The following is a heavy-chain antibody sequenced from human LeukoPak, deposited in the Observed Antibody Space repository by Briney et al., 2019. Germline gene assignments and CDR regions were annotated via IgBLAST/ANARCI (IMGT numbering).Heavy chain of an antibody. CDR1: GFTFSSYD. Sequence: GGSLRLSCAASGFTFSSYDMSWVRQAPGKGLEWVSAISRSGDSTYYVDSVKGRFTISRDNSKNTLYLQMNSLRAEDTAVYYCALYCSGDRCYPIGGAFDIWGRGTMVTVSS. J-gene: IGHJ3*02. CDR2: ISRSGDST. CDR3: ALYCSGDRCYPIGGAFDI. D-gene: IGHD2-15*01. V-gene: IGHV3-23*01.